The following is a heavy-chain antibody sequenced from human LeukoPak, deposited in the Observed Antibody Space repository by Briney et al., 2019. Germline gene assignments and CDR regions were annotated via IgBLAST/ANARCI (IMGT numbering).Heavy chain of an antibody. Sequence: SETLSLTCAVYGGSFSGYYWSWIRQPPGEGLEWIGEINHSGSTNYNPSLKSRVTISVDTSKNQFSLKLSSMTAADTAVYYCARRPMVRGVIDYWGQGTQVTVSS. CDR1: GGSFSGYY. V-gene: IGHV4-34*01. J-gene: IGHJ4*02. CDR2: INHSGST. CDR3: ARRPMVRGVIDY. D-gene: IGHD3-10*01.